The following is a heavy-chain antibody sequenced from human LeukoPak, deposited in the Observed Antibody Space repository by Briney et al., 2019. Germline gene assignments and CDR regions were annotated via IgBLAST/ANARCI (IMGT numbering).Heavy chain of an antibody. CDR1: GGSFSNYY. J-gene: IGHJ6*02. Sequence: PSETLSLTCAVYGGSFSNYYWSWIRQPPGKGLEWIGEINHSGSTNYNPSLKSRVTISVDTSKNQFSLKLSSVTAADTAVYYCARHGEYYDFWSGSGSYYYYGMDVWGQGTTVTVSS. V-gene: IGHV4-34*01. CDR3: ARHGEYYDFWSGSGSYYYYGMDV. CDR2: INHSGST. D-gene: IGHD3-3*01.